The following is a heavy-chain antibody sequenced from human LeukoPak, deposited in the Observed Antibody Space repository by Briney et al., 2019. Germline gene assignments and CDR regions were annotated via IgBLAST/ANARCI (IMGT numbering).Heavy chain of an antibody. CDR1: GFTLSSYA. CDR2: ISVSGNT. CDR3: AKGFILTGYYPFDY. D-gene: IGHD3-9*01. V-gene: IGHV3-23*01. Sequence: GGSLRLSCAASGFTLSSYAMSWVRQGPGKGLEWVSAISVSGNTYHADSVKGRFTISRDSSKNTLYLQMNSLRAEDAAVYYCAKGFILTGYYPFDYWGQGTLVTVSS. J-gene: IGHJ4*02.